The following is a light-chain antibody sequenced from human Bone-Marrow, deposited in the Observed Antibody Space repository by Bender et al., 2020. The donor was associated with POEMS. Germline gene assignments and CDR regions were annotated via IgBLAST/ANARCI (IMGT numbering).Light chain of an antibody. CDR1: NVGNTF. Sequence: SFELTQPPPGSVSPGQTANIACPGDNVGNTFIGGYQQKPAQSPVLVMYEDAKRPSGIPERFPGSNSGNTATLTISGTQAMEEADYFCQAWDSNTVVFGGGTKLTVL. J-gene: IGLJ2*01. CDR2: EDA. V-gene: IGLV3-1*01. CDR3: QAWDSNTVV.